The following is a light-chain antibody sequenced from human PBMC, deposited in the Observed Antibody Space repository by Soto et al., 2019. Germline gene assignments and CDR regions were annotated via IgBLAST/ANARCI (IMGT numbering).Light chain of an antibody. CDR2: AAS. J-gene: IGKJ1*01. CDR3: QRYNSAPRT. V-gene: IGKV1-27*01. Sequence: DIQMTQYPSSVSASVGDRVTITCRANQDISNFLAWYQQKPGKAPKLLIYAASTLQSRVPSRFSGSGSGTDFTLTISSLQPEDVATYYCQRYNSAPRTFGQGTKVEIK. CDR1: QDISNF.